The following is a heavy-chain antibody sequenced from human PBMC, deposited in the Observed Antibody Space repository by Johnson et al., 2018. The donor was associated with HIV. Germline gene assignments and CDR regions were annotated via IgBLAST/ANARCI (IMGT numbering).Heavy chain of an antibody. J-gene: IGHJ3*02. Sequence: VQLVESGGGLVQPGESLRLSCAAAGFSVSDSYVSWVRQAAGRGLEWVSVIYSGGSTYYADSVEGRFTISRDTSKNTLYLQMNSLTMDDTAVYYCAKDLTPYSLYVDAFDIWGQGTMVTVSS. CDR2: IYSGGST. V-gene: IGHV3-66*01. CDR1: GFSVSDSY. CDR3: AKDLTPYSLYVDAFDI. D-gene: IGHD4-11*01.